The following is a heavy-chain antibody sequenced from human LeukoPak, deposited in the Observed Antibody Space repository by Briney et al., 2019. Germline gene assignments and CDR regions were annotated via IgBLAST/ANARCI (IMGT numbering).Heavy chain of an antibody. Sequence: GRSLRLSCAASGFTFSSYGMHWVRQAPGKGLEWVAVISYDGSNKYYADSVKGRFTISRDNSKNTLYLQMNSVRAEDTAVYYCVFEGRADAFDIWGQGTMVTVSS. CDR1: GFTFSSYG. D-gene: IGHD3-10*01. J-gene: IGHJ3*02. CDR3: VFEGRADAFDI. CDR2: ISYDGSNK. V-gene: IGHV3-30*03.